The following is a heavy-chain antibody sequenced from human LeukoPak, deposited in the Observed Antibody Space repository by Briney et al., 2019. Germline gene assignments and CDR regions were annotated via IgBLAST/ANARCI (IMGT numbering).Heavy chain of an antibody. Sequence: GGSLRLSCAASGFTFSSYALSWVRQAPGKGLEWVSAFSGSGGSTYYADSVKGRFTISRDNSKNTLYLQLNSLRVVDTAVYYCARMQDSSSVADGAFDIWGQGTMVTVSS. CDR2: FSGSGGST. J-gene: IGHJ3*02. CDR1: GFTFSSYA. V-gene: IGHV3-23*01. CDR3: ARMQDSSSVADGAFDI. D-gene: IGHD6-6*01.